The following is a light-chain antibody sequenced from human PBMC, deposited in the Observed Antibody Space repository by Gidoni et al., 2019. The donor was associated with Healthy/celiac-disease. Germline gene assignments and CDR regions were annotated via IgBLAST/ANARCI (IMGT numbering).Light chain of an antibody. Sequence: SSELTQDPAVSVALGQTVRIPCQGYSLRSYYASWYQQKSGQAPGLVSYGTNNRPSGIPDRFSGSSSGNTASMTITGAQAEDEADDYCNSRDSSGNHLNVVFGGGTKLTVL. CDR2: GTN. J-gene: IGLJ2*01. CDR1: SLRSYY. V-gene: IGLV3-19*01. CDR3: NSRDSSGNHLNVV.